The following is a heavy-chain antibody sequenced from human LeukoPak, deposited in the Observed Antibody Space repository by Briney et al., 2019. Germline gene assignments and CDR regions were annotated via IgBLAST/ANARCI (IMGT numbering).Heavy chain of an antibody. CDR2: IKSKTDGGTT. J-gene: IGHJ4*02. V-gene: IGHV3-15*01. CDR3: TTERVVPAAMVGDY. Sequence: GGSLRLSCAVSGLTFSNAWMSWVRQAPGKGLEWVGRIKSKTDGGTTDYAAPVKGRFTISRDDSKNTLYLQMNSLKTEDTAVYYCTTERVVPAAMVGDYWGQGTLVTVSS. CDR1: GLTFSNAW. D-gene: IGHD2-2*01.